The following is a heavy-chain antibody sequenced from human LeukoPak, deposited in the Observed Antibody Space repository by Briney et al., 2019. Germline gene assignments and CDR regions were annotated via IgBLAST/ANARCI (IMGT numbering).Heavy chain of an antibody. CDR1: GYTFTNCG. J-gene: IGHJ4*02. CDR3: AREIEAGNWNDGNFDY. D-gene: IGHD1-1*01. CDR2: ISAYNGNI. Sequence: GASVKVSCKTSGYTFTNCGIIWVRQAPGQGLEWMGWISAYNGNIKYAQKLQGRVTMTIETSTGTGYMELRGLRSDDTAVYYCAREIEAGNWNDGNFDYWGQGTLVTVSS. V-gene: IGHV1-18*01.